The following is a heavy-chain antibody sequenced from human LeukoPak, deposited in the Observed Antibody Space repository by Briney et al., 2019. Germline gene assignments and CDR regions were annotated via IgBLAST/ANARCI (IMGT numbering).Heavy chain of an antibody. CDR2: INAGNGNT. Sequence: ASVKVSCKASGYTFTSYAMLWVRQAPGQRLEWMGWINAGNGNTKYSQKFQGRVTITRDTSASTAYMELSSLRSEDTAVYFCARGLGHYYGSGSYSYHFDYWGQGTLVTVSS. J-gene: IGHJ4*02. V-gene: IGHV1-3*01. D-gene: IGHD3-10*01. CDR3: ARGLGHYYGSGSYSYHFDY. CDR1: GYTFTSYA.